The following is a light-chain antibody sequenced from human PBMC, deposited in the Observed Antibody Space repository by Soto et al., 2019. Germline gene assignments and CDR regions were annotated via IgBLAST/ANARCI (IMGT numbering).Light chain of an antibody. CDR2: EVS. CDR3: SSYAGNNKLV. CDR1: SSDVGGYDY. J-gene: IGLJ3*02. Sequence: QSALTQPPSASGSPGQSVTISCTGTSSDVGGYDYVSWYQQYPGKAPKLMIYEVSKRPSGVPDRFSGSRSGNTASLTVSGLQSEDEADYYCSSYAGNNKLVFGGGTKVTVL. V-gene: IGLV2-8*01.